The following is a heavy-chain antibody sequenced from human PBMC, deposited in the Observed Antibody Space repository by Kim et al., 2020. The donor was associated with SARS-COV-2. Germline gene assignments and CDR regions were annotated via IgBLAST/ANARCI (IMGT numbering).Heavy chain of an antibody. CDR3: VSIPNFSSWIDY. CDR2: ISSSSSYT. V-gene: IGHV3-11*03. J-gene: IGHJ4*02. D-gene: IGHD6-13*01. Sequence: GGSLRLSCAASGFTFSDYYMSWIRQAPGKGLEWVSYISSSSSYTTYADSAKVRFTISRDNDKNSLYLQMNSLRAEDTAVYYCVSIPNFSSWIDYWGEGTPVTVSS. CDR1: GFTFSDYY.